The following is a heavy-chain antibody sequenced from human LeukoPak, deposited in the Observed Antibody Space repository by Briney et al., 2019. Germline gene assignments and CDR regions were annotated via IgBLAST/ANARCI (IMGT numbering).Heavy chain of an antibody. CDR3: ARVNPMVRGVMTYYGMDV. J-gene: IGHJ6*02. CDR1: GGSISSSSYY. D-gene: IGHD3-10*01. Sequence: SETLSLTCTASGGSISSSSYYWGWIRQPPGKGLEWIGSIYYSGSTYYNPSLKSRVTISVDTSKNQFSLKLSSVTAADTAVYYCARVNPMVRGVMTYYGMDVWGQGTTVTVS. CDR2: IYYSGST. V-gene: IGHV4-39*07.